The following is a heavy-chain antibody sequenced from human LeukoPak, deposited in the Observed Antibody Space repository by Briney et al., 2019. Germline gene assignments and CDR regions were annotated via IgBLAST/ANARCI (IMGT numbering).Heavy chain of an antibody. Sequence: GGSLRLSCAASGFTFSSYGMHWVRQAPGKGLEWLAFIRYDGSNKYYADSVKGRFTISRDNSKNTLYLQMNSLRAEDTAVYYCAKDSEWELPNYFYYCGQGTQVTVSS. CDR1: GFTFSSYG. D-gene: IGHD1-26*01. CDR3: AKDSEWELPNYFYY. CDR2: IRYDGSNK. V-gene: IGHV3-30*02. J-gene: IGHJ4*02.